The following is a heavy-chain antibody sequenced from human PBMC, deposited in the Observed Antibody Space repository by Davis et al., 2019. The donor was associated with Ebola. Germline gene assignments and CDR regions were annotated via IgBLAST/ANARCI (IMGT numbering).Heavy chain of an antibody. CDR1: GGSISSYY. CDR2: IYYSGST. CDR3: ARQELLRFLEWSFDY. Sequence: SETLSLTCTVSGGSISSYYWGWIRQPPGKGLEWIGSIYYSGSTYYNPSLKSRLTISVDTSKNQFSLKLSSVTAADTAVYYCARQELLRFLEWSFDYWGQGTLVTVSS. D-gene: IGHD3-3*01. J-gene: IGHJ4*02. V-gene: IGHV4-39*01.